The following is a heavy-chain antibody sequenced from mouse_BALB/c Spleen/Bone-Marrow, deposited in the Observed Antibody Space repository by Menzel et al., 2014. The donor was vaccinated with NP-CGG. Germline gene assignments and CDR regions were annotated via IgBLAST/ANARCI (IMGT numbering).Heavy chain of an antibody. CDR2: IDSANGNT. V-gene: IGHV14-3*02. J-gene: IGHJ2*01. CDR1: GFNIKDTY. CDR3: ARYDYGVYFDY. D-gene: IGHD2-4*01. Sequence: EVKLMESGAELVKPGASVKLSCTASGFNIKDTYMHWVKQRPEQGLEWIGRIDSANGNTKYDPKFQGKATITADTSSNTAYLQLSSLTSEDTAVYYCARYDYGVYFDYWGQGTTLTVSS.